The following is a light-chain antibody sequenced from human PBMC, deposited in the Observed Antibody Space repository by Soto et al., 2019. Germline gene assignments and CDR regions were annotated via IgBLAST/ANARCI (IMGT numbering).Light chain of an antibody. J-gene: IGLJ3*02. CDR3: SAYTARSTLV. Sequence: QSALPQPASVSGSAGQSITISCSGTMRDVGAYNLVSWYQQHPGTAPKLIIYEVRNRPSGISSRFSGSRSGNTASLTIAGLQSEDEGGYYCSAYTARSTLVFGGGTKLTVL. CDR2: EVR. CDR1: MRDVGAYNL. V-gene: IGLV2-14*01.